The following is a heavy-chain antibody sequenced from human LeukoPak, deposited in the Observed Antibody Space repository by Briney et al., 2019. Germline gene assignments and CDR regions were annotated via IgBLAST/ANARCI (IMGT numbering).Heavy chain of an antibody. Sequence: QPGGSLRLSXAASGFTFSSYEMNWVRQAPGKGLEWGSNIGSRGSTMYYADSVKGRFTISRDNAKNSLYLQMNSLRAEDTAVYYCAKSSDYVWGSYRSYYLDYWGQGTLVTVSS. D-gene: IGHD3-16*02. CDR1: GFTFSSYE. J-gene: IGHJ4*02. CDR2: IGSRGSTM. V-gene: IGHV3-48*03. CDR3: AKSSDYVWGSYRSYYLDY.